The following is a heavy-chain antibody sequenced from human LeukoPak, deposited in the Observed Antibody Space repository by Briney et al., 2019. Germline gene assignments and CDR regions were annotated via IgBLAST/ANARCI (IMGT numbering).Heavy chain of an antibody. J-gene: IGHJ3*02. Sequence: GGSLRLSCAGSGFTLSNDWMHWVRHGPGKGLAWVARIYSDGGRTTYADSVKGRFTISGDNAKNTLYLQMNSLRVDDTAVYYCTRSGRGGAFDIWGQGTTVTVSS. D-gene: IGHD1-26*01. CDR1: GFTLSNDW. CDR2: IYSDGGRT. V-gene: IGHV3-74*03. CDR3: TRSGRGGAFDI.